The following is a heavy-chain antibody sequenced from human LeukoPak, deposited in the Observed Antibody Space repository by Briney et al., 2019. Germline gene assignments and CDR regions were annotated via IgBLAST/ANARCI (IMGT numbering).Heavy chain of an antibody. CDR3: ARSSVVVVITDAFDI. Sequence: SETLSLTCTVSGGSISSYYWGWIRQPPGKGLEWIGSIYYSGSTYYNPSLKSRVTISVDTSKNQFSLKLSSVTAADTAVYYCARSSVVVVITDAFDIWGQGTMVTVSS. V-gene: IGHV4-39*07. CDR2: IYYSGST. CDR1: GGSISSYY. J-gene: IGHJ3*02. D-gene: IGHD3-22*01.